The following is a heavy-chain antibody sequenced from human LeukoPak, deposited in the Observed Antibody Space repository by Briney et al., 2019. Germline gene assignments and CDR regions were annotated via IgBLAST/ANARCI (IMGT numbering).Heavy chain of an antibody. V-gene: IGHV1-18*01. J-gene: IGHJ4*02. CDR2: VSPYNGDT. CDR3: ARNGRVRRVVKDLFEY. D-gene: IGHD3-10*01. CDR1: GYTFTDYD. Sequence: ASVKVSCKTSGYTFTDYDITWVRQAPGQGLEWMGRVSPYNGDTYYSQRFQDRVTITKDTSKGTAYMDLRNLRTDDTAMYYCARNGRVRRVVKDLFEYWGQGTLVAVSS.